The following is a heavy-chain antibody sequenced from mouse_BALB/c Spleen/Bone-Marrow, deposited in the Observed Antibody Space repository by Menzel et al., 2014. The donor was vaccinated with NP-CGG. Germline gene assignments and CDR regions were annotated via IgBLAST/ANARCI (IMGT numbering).Heavy chain of an antibody. CDR3: ARDGDYRYAWFAY. Sequence: EVKVVESGGGLVKPGGSLKLSCAASGFTFSDYYMYWVRQTPEKRLEWVATISDAGSYTYYPDSVKGRFTIPRDNAKNNLYLQMISLKSEDTAMYYCARDGDYRYAWFAYWGQGTLVTVST. CDR2: ISDAGSYT. J-gene: IGHJ3*01. D-gene: IGHD2-14*01. V-gene: IGHV5-4*02. CDR1: GFTFSDYY.